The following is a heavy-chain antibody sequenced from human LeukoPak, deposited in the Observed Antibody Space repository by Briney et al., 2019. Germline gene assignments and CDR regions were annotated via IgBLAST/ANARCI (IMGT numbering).Heavy chain of an antibody. CDR3: ARMIAAALPIDY. D-gene: IGHD6-13*01. CDR2: ISAYNGNT. V-gene: IGHV1-18*01. J-gene: IGHJ4*02. Sequence: WXGWISAYNGNTNYAQKLQGRVTMTTDTSTSTAYMELRSLRSDDTAVYYCARMIAAALPIDYWGQGTLVTVSS.